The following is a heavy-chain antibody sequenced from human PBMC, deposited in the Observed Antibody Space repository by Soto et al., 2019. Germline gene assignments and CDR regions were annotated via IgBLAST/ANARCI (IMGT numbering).Heavy chain of an antibody. CDR3: ARQIYDSDTGPNFQYYFDS. V-gene: IGHV5-10-1*01. CDR1: GYSFAGYW. CDR2: IDPSGSQT. D-gene: IGHD3-22*01. Sequence: GESLKISCKGSGYSFAGYWITWVRQKPGKGLEWMGRIDPSGSQTYYSPSFRGHVTISVTKSITTVFLQWSSLKASDTAMYYCARQIYDSDTGPNFQYYFDSWGQGTPVTVSS. J-gene: IGHJ4*02.